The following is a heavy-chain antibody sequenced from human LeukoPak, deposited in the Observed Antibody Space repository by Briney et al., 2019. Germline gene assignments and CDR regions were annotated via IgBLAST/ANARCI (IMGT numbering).Heavy chain of an antibody. V-gene: IGHV4-34*01. Sequence: SETLSLTCAVYGGSFSGYYWSWIRQPPGKGLEWIGEINHSGSTNYNPSLKSRVTISVDTSKNQFSLKLSSVTAADTAVYYCARKRIAAPHWFDPWGQGTLVTVSS. D-gene: IGHD6-6*01. CDR2: INHSGST. J-gene: IGHJ5*02. CDR3: ARKRIAAPHWFDP. CDR1: GGSFSGYY.